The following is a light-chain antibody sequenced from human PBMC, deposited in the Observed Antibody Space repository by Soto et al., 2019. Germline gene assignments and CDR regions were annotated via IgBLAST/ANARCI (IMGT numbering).Light chain of an antibody. J-gene: IGLJ2*01. Sequence: VLTQPPSASGTPGQRVTISCSGGSSNIGSNAVNWYQQLPGTAPKLLIYSNNQRPSGVPDRFSGSKSGTSASLAISGLQSEDEADYYCAAWDGSLNGVVFGGGTKLTVL. CDR3: AAWDGSLNGVV. CDR1: SSNIGSNA. CDR2: SNN. V-gene: IGLV1-44*01.